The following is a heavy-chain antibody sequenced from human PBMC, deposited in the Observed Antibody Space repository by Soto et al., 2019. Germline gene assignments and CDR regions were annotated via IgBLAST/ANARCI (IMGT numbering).Heavy chain of an antibody. CDR3: ARSAGYSSSYYGMDV. Sequence: GASVKVSCKACGYTFTYRYLHSVRQAPGQALEWMGWITPFNGNTNYAQKFQDRVTITRDRSMSTAYMELSSLRSEDTAMYYCARSAGYSSSYYGMDVWGQGTTVTVSS. J-gene: IGHJ6*02. V-gene: IGHV1-45*02. CDR2: ITPFNGNT. CDR1: GYTFTYRY. D-gene: IGHD6-6*01.